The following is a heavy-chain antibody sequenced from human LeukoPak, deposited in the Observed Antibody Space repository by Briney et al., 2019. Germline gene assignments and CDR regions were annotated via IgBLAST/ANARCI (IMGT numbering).Heavy chain of an antibody. Sequence: SETLSLTCAVYGGSFSGYYWSWIRQPPGKRLEWIGYIYYSGSTNYNPSLKSRVTISVDTSKNQFSLKLSSVTAADTAVYYCAGSTTVTTVDYWGQGTLVTVSS. J-gene: IGHJ4*02. CDR1: GGSFSGYY. D-gene: IGHD4-17*01. V-gene: IGHV4-59*01. CDR2: IYYSGST. CDR3: AGSTTVTTVDY.